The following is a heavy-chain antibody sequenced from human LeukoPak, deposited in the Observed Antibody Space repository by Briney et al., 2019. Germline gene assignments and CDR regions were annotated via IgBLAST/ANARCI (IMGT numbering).Heavy chain of an antibody. CDR3: ARGRLNRRLNCTNGVCYQTEGDY. Sequence: SQTLSLTCTVSGGSISSGGYYWSWIRQPPGKGLEWIGEINHSGSTNYNPSLKSRVTISVDTSKNQFSLKLSSVTAADTAVYYCARGRLNRRLNCTNGVCYQTEGDYWGQGTLVTVSS. CDR2: INHSGST. D-gene: IGHD2-8*01. V-gene: IGHV4-30-2*01. J-gene: IGHJ4*02. CDR1: GGSISSGGYY.